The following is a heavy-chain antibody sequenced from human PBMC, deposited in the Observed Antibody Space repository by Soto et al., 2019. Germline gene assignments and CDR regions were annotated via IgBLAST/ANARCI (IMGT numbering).Heavy chain of an antibody. CDR1: GPRITKYA. Sequence: AXVKGSCPASGPRITKYAIRLVRQAPGQRLEWMGWINAGDGGTKYSQKFHDRVTITRDTSASTAYMELSSLRFEDTAVYYCATSWRQLWFFRHWGQGTLVTVSS. CDR3: ATSWRQLWFFRH. D-gene: IGHD5-18*01. CDR2: INAGDGGT. V-gene: IGHV1-3*01. J-gene: IGHJ4*02.